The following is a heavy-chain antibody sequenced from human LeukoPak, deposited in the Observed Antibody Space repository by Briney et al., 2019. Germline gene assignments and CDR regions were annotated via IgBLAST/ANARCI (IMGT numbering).Heavy chain of an antibody. CDR1: GSFINDYS. CDR3: ARSPNYYYYFYMDV. J-gene: IGHJ6*03. CDR2: FYTGYST. V-gene: IGHV4-4*07. Sequence: SETLSLTCAVSGSFINDYSWSWVRQPAGRGLEWIGRFYTGYSTEYNPSLMSRVTILVDRSKSRISLNLRSVTAADTAVYYCARSPNYYYYFYMDVWGQGTTVTVSS.